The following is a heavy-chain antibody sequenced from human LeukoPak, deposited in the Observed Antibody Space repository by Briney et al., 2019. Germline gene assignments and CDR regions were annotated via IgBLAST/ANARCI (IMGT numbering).Heavy chain of an antibody. J-gene: IGHJ4*02. CDR3: ARDLPDQGAY. Sequence: GGYLRLSCAASGLTVSSNYMSWVRQAAGKGLEWVSVMYRSDATYYADSVKGRFTMSRESSKNTVYLQINSLRSEDTAVYYCARDLPDQGAYWGQGTLVIVSS. V-gene: IGHV3-53*01. D-gene: IGHD1-14*01. CDR1: GLTVSSNY. CDR2: MYRSDAT.